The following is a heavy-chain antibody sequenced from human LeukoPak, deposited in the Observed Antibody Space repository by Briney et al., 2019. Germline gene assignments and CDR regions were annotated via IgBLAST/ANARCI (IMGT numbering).Heavy chain of an antibody. D-gene: IGHD5-24*01. Sequence: SETLSLTCAVYGGSFSGYYWSWIRQPPGKGLEWIGEINHSGSTNYNPSLKSRVTISVDTSKNQFSLKLSSVTAADTAVYYCARSLYPMGDGYNPPFVNWGQGTLVTVSS. CDR2: INHSGST. J-gene: IGHJ4*02. CDR3: ARSLYPMGDGYNPPFVN. V-gene: IGHV4-34*01. CDR1: GGSFSGYY.